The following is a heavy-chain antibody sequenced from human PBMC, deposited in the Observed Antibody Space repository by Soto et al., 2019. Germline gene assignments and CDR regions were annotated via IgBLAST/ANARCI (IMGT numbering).Heavy chain of an antibody. J-gene: IGHJ5*02. V-gene: IGHV4-30-4*01. CDR1: GGSISSGDYY. D-gene: IGHD6-13*01. CDR3: ARTLTAAGSWFDP. CDR2: IYYSGST. Sequence: SETLSLTCTVCGGSISSGDYYWSWIRQPPGKGLEWIGYIYYSGSTYYNPSLKSRVTISVDTSKNQFSLKLSSVTAADTAVYYCARTLTAAGSWFDPWGQGTLVTVSS.